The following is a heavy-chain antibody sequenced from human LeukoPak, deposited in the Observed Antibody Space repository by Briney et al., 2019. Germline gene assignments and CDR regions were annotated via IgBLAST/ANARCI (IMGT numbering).Heavy chain of an antibody. V-gene: IGHV4-4*07. CDR3: ARGTYCGSDCYSFEY. CDR1: GGSISSYY. D-gene: IGHD2-21*01. J-gene: IGHJ4*02. CDR2: FYSSVST. Sequence: SETLSLTCIVSGGSISSYYWNWIRQSAGNGLEWIGRFYSSVSTDYNPSLKRRVTMSVDTSKNQFSLKLSSVTAADTAVYYCARGTYCGSDCYSFEYWGQGTLVTVSS.